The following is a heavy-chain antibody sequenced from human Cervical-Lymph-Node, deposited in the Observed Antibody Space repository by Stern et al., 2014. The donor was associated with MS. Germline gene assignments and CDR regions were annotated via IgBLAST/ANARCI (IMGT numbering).Heavy chain of an antibody. V-gene: IGHV4-59*08. J-gene: IGHJ4*02. CDR2: IYYIGTT. Sequence: VQLEESGPGLVQPSETLSLTCTVSGGSISNYYWSCIRQPPGKGLEWIGDIYYIGTTNYNPPLKSRVTISVDTSKNQFTLRLSSVSVADTALYCCARHGDTSFVYWGQGTLVTISS. D-gene: IGHD2-21*02. CDR3: ARHGDTSFVY. CDR1: GGSISNYY.